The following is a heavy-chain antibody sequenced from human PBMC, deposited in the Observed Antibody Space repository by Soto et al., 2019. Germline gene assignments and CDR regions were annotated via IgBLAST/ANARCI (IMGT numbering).Heavy chain of an antibody. V-gene: IGHV5-51*01. J-gene: IGHJ3*02. D-gene: IGHD5-12*01. Sequence: GESLKISCKGSGYSFTSYWVCWVRQMPGKGLEWMGIIYPGDSDTRYSPSFQGQVTISADKSISTAYLQWSSLKASDTAMYYCASQEMATKNVDAFDIWGQGTMVTVSS. CDR1: GYSFTSYW. CDR3: ASQEMATKNVDAFDI. CDR2: IYPGDSDT.